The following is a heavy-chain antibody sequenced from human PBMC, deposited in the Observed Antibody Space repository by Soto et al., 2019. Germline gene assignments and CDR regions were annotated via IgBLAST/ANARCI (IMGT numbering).Heavy chain of an antibody. CDR1: GDTFSSYA. V-gene: IGHV1-69*13. J-gene: IGHJ6*02. CDR3: ARDGSGYRSRASPMDV. Sequence: SVKVSCKASGDTFSSYAISWVRQAPGQGLEWMGGIIPIFGTANYAQKFQGRVTITADESTSTAYMELSSLRSEDTAVYYCARDGSGYRSRASPMDVWGQGTTVTVSS. CDR2: IIPIFGTA. D-gene: IGHD3-22*01.